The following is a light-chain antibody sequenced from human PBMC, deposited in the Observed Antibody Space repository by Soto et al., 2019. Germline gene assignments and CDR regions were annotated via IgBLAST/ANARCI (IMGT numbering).Light chain of an antibody. V-gene: IGKV3-11*01. CDR1: QSISSD. J-gene: IGKJ1*01. CDR3: QQRSSWPRT. Sequence: EIVLTQSPATLSLSPGERATLSCRASQSISSDLAWYPQKPGQAPRLFIYDASNRVTGIPARFRGSGSGTDFTLTISTLEPEDFAVYYCQQRSSWPRTFGQGTKV. CDR2: DAS.